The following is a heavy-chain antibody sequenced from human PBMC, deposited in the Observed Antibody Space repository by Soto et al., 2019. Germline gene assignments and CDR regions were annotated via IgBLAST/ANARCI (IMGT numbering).Heavy chain of an antibody. CDR2: SRNRVKSFTI. V-gene: IGHV3-72*01. D-gene: IGHD4-4*01. CDR3: ARASTPASTGYDY. J-gene: IGHJ4*02. Sequence: EVQLVESGGGLVQPGGSLRLSCAASGFTLSDHYLDWVRQAPGKGLEWVGRSRNRVKSFTIAYAASVRGRFTFSRDDSTNSLYLQMNSLKTDDTAVYYCARASTPASTGYDYWGQGTLVTVSS. CDR1: GFTLSDHY.